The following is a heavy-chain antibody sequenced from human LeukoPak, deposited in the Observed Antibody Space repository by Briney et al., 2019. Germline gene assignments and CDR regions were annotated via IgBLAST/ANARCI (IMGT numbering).Heavy chain of an antibody. Sequence: GASVKVSCKASGYTFTSYAMHWVRQAPGQRLEWMGWINAGNGNTKYSQEFQGRVTITRDTSASTAYMELSSLRSEDMAVYYCARDLSGIAVAGKGERWFDPWGQGTLVTVSS. V-gene: IGHV1-3*03. CDR1: GYTFTSYA. CDR3: ARDLSGIAVAGKGERWFDP. CDR2: INAGNGNT. D-gene: IGHD6-19*01. J-gene: IGHJ5*02.